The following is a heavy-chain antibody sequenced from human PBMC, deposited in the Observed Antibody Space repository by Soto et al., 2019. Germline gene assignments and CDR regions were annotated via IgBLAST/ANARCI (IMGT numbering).Heavy chain of an antibody. J-gene: IGHJ5*02. Sequence: PSETLSLTCTVSGGSISSGGYYWSWIRQHPGKGLEWIGYIYYSGSTYYNPSLKSRVTISVDTSKNQFSLKLSSVTAADTAVYYCARDGGDGYNSANCFDPWGQGTLVTVSS. CDR3: ARDGGDGYNSANCFDP. D-gene: IGHD5-12*01. CDR2: IYYSGST. CDR1: GGSISSGGYY. V-gene: IGHV4-31*03.